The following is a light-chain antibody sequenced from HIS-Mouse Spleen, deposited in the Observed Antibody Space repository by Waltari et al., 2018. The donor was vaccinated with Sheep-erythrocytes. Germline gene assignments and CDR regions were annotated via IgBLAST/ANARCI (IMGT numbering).Light chain of an antibody. CDR2: QDS. Sequence: SYELTQPPSVSVSPGQTASITCSGDKLGDKYACWYQQEPGHSPVLVIYQDSKRPSGIPERLSGSNAGNTATLTIGGTQAMDEADYYCQAWDSSTVVFGGGTKLTVL. CDR1: KLGDKY. CDR3: QAWDSSTVV. V-gene: IGLV3-1*01. J-gene: IGLJ2*01.